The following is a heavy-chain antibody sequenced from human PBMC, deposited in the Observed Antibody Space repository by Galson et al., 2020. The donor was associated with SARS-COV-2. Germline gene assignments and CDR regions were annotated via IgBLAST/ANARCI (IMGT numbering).Heavy chain of an antibody. D-gene: IGHD3-10*01. J-gene: IGHJ6*02. CDR2: SSYSWTT. CDR1: GASIYNYY. Sequence: SETLSLTFTVSGASIYNYYWSWIRQVPGKGLEWIGFSSYSWTTVYNPSLESRVTISVDTSKSQSSLKLTSVTAADTAVYYCARAPPATYYYYHGLDVWGQGTTVIVSS. V-gene: IGHV4-59*01. CDR3: ARAPPATYYYYHGLDV.